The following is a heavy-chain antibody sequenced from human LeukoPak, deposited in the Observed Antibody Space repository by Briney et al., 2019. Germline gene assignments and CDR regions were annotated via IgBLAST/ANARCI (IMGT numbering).Heavy chain of an antibody. CDR3: AKTGGIAAAH. D-gene: IGHD6-13*01. V-gene: IGHV3-23*01. CDR1: GFVFSNYA. CDR2: ISGRGGGT. J-gene: IGHJ4*02. Sequence: GGSLRLSCAASGFVFSNYAMTCVRQAPGKGLEWVSTISGRGGGTYYADSVKGRFTISRDNSKNTPYLQMNSLRAEDTALYYCAKTGGIAAAHWGQGTLVTVSS.